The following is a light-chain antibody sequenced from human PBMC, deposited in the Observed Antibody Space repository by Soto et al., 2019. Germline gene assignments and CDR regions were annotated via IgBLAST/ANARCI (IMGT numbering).Light chain of an antibody. CDR3: SSYAGSNNLV. J-gene: IGLJ1*01. Sequence: QSVLTQPASVSGSPGQSITISCSGTSSDVGGYNVVSWYQQHPGKAPKLMIYEVSKRPSGVPDRFSGSKSGNTASLTVSGLQAEDEADYYCSSYAGSNNLVFGTGTKVTVL. V-gene: IGLV2-8*01. CDR1: SSDVGGYNV. CDR2: EVS.